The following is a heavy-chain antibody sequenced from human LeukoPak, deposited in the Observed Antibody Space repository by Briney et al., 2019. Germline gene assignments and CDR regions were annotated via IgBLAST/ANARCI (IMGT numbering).Heavy chain of an antibody. D-gene: IGHD3-22*01. CDR3: ATRESGYPRRCLTC. V-gene: IGHV1-69-2*01. CDR2: VDPEDGET. CDR1: GYTFTEYY. Sequence: VASVKISCKVSGYTFTEYYMHWVQQAPGKGLEWMGLVDPEDGETIYAEKFQGRVTITADTSTDTAYMELSSLRSEDTAVYSSATRESGYPRRCLTCWGQGSLVTVSS. J-gene: IGHJ4*02.